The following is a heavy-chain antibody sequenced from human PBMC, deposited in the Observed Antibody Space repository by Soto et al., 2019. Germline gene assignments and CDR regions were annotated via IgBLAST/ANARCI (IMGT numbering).Heavy chain of an antibody. Sequence: QITLKESGPTLVKPTETITLTCTYSGFSLSTTGVAVSWIRQPPGKALEWLALIYWDDDKPYSPSLKTRLAIAKDTSNNQVALTLPNADPVDTSTYFCAHRPPPLERRKVNLFGSCGQGTLVTVSS. CDR1: GFSLSTTGVA. CDR3: AHRPPPLERRKVNLFGS. CDR2: IYWDDDK. V-gene: IGHV2-5*02. J-gene: IGHJ5*01. D-gene: IGHD3-3*01.